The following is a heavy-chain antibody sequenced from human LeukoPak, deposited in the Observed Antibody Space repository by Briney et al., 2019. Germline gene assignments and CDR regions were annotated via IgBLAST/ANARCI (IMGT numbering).Heavy chain of an antibody. CDR3: AELGITMIGGV. CDR2: IKQDGTEE. J-gene: IGHJ6*04. Sequence: GGSLRLSCAFTFTTYWLGWVRQPPGKGLEWVANIKQDGTEEYYVDSVKGRFTISRDNAKNSLYLQMNSLRAEDTAVYYCAELGITMIGGVWGKGTTVTISS. D-gene: IGHD3-10*02. CDR1: TFTTYW. V-gene: IGHV3-7*01.